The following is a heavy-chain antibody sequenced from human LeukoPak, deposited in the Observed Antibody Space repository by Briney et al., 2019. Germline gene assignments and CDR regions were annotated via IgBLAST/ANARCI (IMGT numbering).Heavy chain of an antibody. D-gene: IGHD4/OR15-4a*01. CDR2: ISWNSGSI. CDR1: GFTFDDYA. J-gene: IGHJ4*02. V-gene: IGHV3-9*01. Sequence: GGSLRLSCAASGFTFDDYAMHWVRQAPGKGLEWVSGISWNSGSISYADSVKGRFTISRDNAKNSLYLQMNSLRAEDTALYYCAKGLTTRRIFDYWGQGTLVTVSS. CDR3: AKGLTTRRIFDY.